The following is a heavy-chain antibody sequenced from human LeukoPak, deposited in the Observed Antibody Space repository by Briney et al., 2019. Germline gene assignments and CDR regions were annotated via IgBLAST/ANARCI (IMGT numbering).Heavy chain of an antibody. CDR2: IMPIFGTA. V-gene: IGHV1-69*01. CDR1: GGTFSSYA. Sequence: SVKVSCKASGGTFSSYAISWVRQAPGQGLEWMGGIMPIFGTANYAQKFQGRVTITADESTSTAYMELGSLRSEDTAVYYCARGGDEYGSSGYYPPYYYYGMDVWGQGTTVTVSS. CDR3: ARGGDEYGSSGYYPPYYYYGMDV. J-gene: IGHJ6*02. D-gene: IGHD3-22*01.